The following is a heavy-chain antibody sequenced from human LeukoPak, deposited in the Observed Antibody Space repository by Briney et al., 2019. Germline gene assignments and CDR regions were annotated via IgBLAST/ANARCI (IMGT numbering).Heavy chain of an antibody. CDR1: GFTFSSYA. V-gene: IGHV3-23*01. CDR2: ISGSGGST. Sequence: GGSLRLSCAASGFTFSSYAMSWVRQAPGKGLEWVSAISGSGGSTYYADSVKGRFTISRDNAKNSLYLQMNSLRAEDTAVYYCAKDIVEAGLFFDYWGQGTLVTVSS. J-gene: IGHJ4*02. CDR3: AKDIVEAGLFFDY. D-gene: IGHD3-16*02.